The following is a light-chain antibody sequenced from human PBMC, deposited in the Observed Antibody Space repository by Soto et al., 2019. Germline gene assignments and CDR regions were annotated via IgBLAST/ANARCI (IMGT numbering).Light chain of an antibody. CDR3: HQYKEWPRGT. CDR2: SAS. CDR1: ENINNN. Sequence: DILMTQSPATVSVSPGESVTLSCRATENINNNLAWYQQKPCQAPRLIIYSASTRASGIPVRFSGSGSGTEFSLTISSLQSEDFVVYYCHQYKEWPRGTFGQGTKVDIK. J-gene: IGKJ1*01. V-gene: IGKV3-15*01.